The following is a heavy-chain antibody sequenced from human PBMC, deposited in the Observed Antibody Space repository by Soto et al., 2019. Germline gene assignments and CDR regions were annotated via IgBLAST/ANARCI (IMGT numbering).Heavy chain of an antibody. J-gene: IGHJ6*03. CDR2: INHSGNT. Sequence: QVQLQQWGAGLLEPSETLSLTCAVYGGSFSGYYWSWIRQPPGKGLEWIGEINHSGNTNYNPSLMSLVTISVDNSNNHFPLRSSSVTAADPAVYYCASHGVSYFDWSLPPLYYMNAWGKGTTVTVCS. V-gene: IGHV4-34*01. D-gene: IGHD3-9*01. CDR3: ASHGVSYFDWSLPPLYYMNA. CDR1: GGSFSGYY.